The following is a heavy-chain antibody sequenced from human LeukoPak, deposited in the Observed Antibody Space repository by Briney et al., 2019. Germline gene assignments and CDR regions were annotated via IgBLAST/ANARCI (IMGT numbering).Heavy chain of an antibody. D-gene: IGHD1-1*01. J-gene: IGHJ4*02. V-gene: IGHV4-59*01. CDR2: IDYRGST. CDR1: GGSISSFL. Sequence: SETLSPTCTVSGGSISSFLWSWIRQPPGKGLEWLGCIDYRGSTQYNPSLKSRVTISVDTSKQQFSLKLSSVTAADTAVYYCARDLELERNRWNYFESWGQGTLVTVSS. CDR3: ARDLELERNRWNYFES.